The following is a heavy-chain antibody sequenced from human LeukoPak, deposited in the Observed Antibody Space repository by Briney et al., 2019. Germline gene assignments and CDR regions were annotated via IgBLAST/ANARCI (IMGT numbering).Heavy chain of an antibody. CDR3: SREPGYCSGGSCYGGWFDP. V-gene: IGHV4-34*01. CDR2: INPRGSA. Sequence: SETLSLTRAVYGGSLCDHYWSWFRQPPGKGLEWIGEINPRGSAIYNPSLKSRVTISVDTSKNHFSLNLSSVTAADTAVYYCSREPGYCSGGSCYGGWFDPWGQGTLVTVSS. CDR1: GGSLCDHY. J-gene: IGHJ5*02. D-gene: IGHD2-15*01.